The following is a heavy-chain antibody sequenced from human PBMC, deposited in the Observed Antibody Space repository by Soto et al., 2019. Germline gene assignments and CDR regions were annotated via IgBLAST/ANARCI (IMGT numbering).Heavy chain of an antibody. CDR2: IKNDGSGT. CDR3: VRGDGVYHDGDGYLGRH. J-gene: IGHJ4*02. V-gene: IGHV3-74*01. CDR1: GFTFSTYW. D-gene: IGHD5-18*01. Sequence: EVQLVESGGGLVQPGGSLRLSCAASGFTFSTYWMHWVRQAPGKGLVWVSRIKNDGSGTYYVDSVEGRFTISRDNAKNTQSLQMTSLRAGDTAVYYCVRGDGVYHDGDGYLGRHWGQGTLVTVSS.